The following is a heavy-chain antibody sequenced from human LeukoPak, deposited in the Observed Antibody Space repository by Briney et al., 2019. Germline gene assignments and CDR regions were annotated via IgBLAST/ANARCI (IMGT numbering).Heavy chain of an antibody. CDR2: IYTSGST. V-gene: IGHV4-61*02. CDR1: GGSISSSSYY. D-gene: IGHD4-17*01. CDR3: ARARWTTGDYYYMDV. Sequence: SETLSLTCTVSGGSISSSSYYWSWIRQPAGKGLEWIGRIYTSGSTNYNPSLKSRVTISVDTSKNQFSLKLSSVTAADTAVYYCARARWTTGDYYYMDVWGKGTTVTISS. J-gene: IGHJ6*03.